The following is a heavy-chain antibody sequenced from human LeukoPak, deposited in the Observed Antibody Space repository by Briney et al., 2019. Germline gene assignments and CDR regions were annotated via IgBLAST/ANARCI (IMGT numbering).Heavy chain of an antibody. CDR1: GFTFSSYA. V-gene: IGHV3-23*01. J-gene: IGHJ5*02. D-gene: IGHD6-19*01. Sequence: GGSLRLSCAASGFTFSSYAMSWVRQAPGKGLEWVPAISGSGGSTYYADSVKGRFTISRDNSKNTLYLQMNSLRAEDTAVYYCAKDSSSGWYENWFDPWGQGTLVTVSS. CDR3: AKDSSSGWYENWFDP. CDR2: ISGSGGST.